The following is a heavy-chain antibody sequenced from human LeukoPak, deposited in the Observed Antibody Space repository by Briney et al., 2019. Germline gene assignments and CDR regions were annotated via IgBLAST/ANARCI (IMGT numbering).Heavy chain of an antibody. CDR2: ISGSGDNT. CDR3: AKERAATMVRGLFNWFDP. D-gene: IGHD3-10*01. V-gene: IGHV3-23*01. J-gene: IGHJ5*02. Sequence: GGSLRLSCAASGFTFYTYSMNWVRQAPGKGLEWVSVISGSGDNTRYADSVKGRFTLSRDNSKNTLYLQMNSLRAEDTAVYYCAKERAATMVRGLFNWFDPWGQGTLVTVSS. CDR1: GFTFYTYS.